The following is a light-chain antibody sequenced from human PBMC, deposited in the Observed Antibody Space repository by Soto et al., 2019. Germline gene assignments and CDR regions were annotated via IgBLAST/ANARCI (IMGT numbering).Light chain of an antibody. Sequence: QSVLTQPASVSGSPGQSITISCTGTNSDIGAYNFVSWYQQHPAKAPKLMIYEVINRPSGVSDRFSGSKSGNTASLTISGLQPEDEADYYCNSFTTSNTWIFGGGTKVTVL. J-gene: IGLJ2*01. CDR3: NSFTTSNTWI. CDR2: EVI. CDR1: NSDIGAYNF. V-gene: IGLV2-14*01.